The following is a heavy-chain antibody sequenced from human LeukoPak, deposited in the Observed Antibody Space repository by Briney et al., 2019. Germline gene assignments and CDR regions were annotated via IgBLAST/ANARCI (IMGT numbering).Heavy chain of an antibody. CDR3: AKVSLEQWLVPYLDY. V-gene: IGHV3-30*02. CDR2: IRYDGSNK. D-gene: IGHD6-19*01. CDR1: GFTFSSYG. J-gene: IGHJ4*02. Sequence: GGSLRLSCAASGFTFSSYGMHWVRQAPGKGLEWVAFIRYDGSNKYYADSVKGRFTISGDNSKNTLYLQMNSLRAEDTAVYYCAKVSLEQWLVPYLDYWGQGTLVTVSS.